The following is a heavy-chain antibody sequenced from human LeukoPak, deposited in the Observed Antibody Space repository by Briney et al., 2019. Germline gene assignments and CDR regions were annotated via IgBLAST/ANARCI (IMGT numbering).Heavy chain of an antibody. CDR2: MRPSSSPS. CDR1: GYTFTGYY. J-gene: IGHJ4*02. V-gene: IGHV1-46*01. CDR3: VREKSGGTYDY. Sequence: ASVKVSCKASGYTFTGYYIHWVRQAPGHGIEWMGTMRPSSSPSYAQNFQGRVTITRDMSTSTGYMELSSLRSEDTAVYFCVREKSGGTYDYWGQGTLVTVSS. D-gene: IGHD3-16*01.